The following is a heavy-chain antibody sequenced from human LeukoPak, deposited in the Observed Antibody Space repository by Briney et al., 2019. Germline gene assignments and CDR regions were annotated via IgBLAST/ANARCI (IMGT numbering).Heavy chain of an antibody. V-gene: IGHV1-69*02. Sequence: ASVKVSCKAPGGTFSSYTISWVRQAPGQGLEWMGRIIPILGIANYAQKIQGRVTITADKSTSTAYMELSSLRSEDTAVYYCAGYSYGTLNFDYWGQGTLVTVSS. D-gene: IGHD5-18*01. CDR2: IIPILGIA. J-gene: IGHJ4*02. CDR1: GGTFSSYT. CDR3: AGYSYGTLNFDY.